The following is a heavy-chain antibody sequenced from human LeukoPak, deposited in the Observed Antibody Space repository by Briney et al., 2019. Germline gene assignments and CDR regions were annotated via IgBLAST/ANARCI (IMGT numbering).Heavy chain of an antibody. CDR3: ARGSYYDSSGYYGY. V-gene: IGHV4-39*07. CDR2: IFYSGST. D-gene: IGHD3-22*01. Sequence: SETLSLTCTVSGGSISSSSYYWGWIRQPPGKALEWIGNIFYSGSTYYSPSLKSRVTISLDTSRNQFSLKLSSVTAADTAVYYCARGSYYDSSGYYGYWGQGTLVTVSS. J-gene: IGHJ4*02. CDR1: GGSISSSSYY.